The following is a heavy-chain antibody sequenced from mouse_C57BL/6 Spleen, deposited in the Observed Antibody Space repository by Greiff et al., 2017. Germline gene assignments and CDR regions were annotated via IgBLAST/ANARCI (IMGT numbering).Heavy chain of an antibody. CDR1: GYTFTDYE. CDR3: TRWNGSSPLGYFDV. Sequence: QVQLQQSGAELVRPGASVTLSCKASGYTFTDYEMHWVKQTPVHGLEWIGAIDPETGGTAYNQKFKGKAILTADKSSSTAYMELRSLTSEDSAVYYCTRWNGSSPLGYFDVWGTGTTVTVSS. V-gene: IGHV1-15*01. D-gene: IGHD1-1*01. CDR2: IDPETGGT. J-gene: IGHJ1*03.